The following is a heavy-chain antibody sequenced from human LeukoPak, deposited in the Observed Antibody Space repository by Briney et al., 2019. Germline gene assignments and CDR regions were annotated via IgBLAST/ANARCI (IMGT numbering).Heavy chain of an antibody. V-gene: IGHV1-8*02. J-gene: IGHJ6*03. CDR3: ARDFSTYYYMDV. D-gene: IGHD2-2*01. CDR1: GYTFTDYD. Sequence: ASVKVSCKASGYTFTDYDINWVRQATGQGLEWMGWMNPNSGKSGYAQKFQGRVTMTRDTSISTAYMELSRLRSDDTAVYYCARDFSTYYYMDVWGKGTTVTVSS. CDR2: MNPNSGKS.